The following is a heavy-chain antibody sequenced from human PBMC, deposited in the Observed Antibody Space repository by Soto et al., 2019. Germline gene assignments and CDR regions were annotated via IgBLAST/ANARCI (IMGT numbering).Heavy chain of an antibody. CDR1: GYAVTAYG. CDR2: ISGFNGNT. J-gene: IGHJ4*02. D-gene: IGHD6-19*01. CDR3: ARDNGQWLVG. V-gene: IGHV1-18*01. Sequence: QVQLVQSGAEVKKPGASVKVSCKASGYAVTAYGISWVRQAPGQGLEWMGRISGFNGNTNYAQKLQGRVTMTTDTSTSTAYMELRSLRSDDTAVYYCARDNGQWLVGWGQGTLVTVSS.